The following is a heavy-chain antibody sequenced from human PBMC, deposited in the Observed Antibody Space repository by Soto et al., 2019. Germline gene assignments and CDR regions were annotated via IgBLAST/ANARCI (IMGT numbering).Heavy chain of an antibody. J-gene: IGHJ5*02. Sequence: EVQLLESGGGLVQPGGSLRLSCAASGYSFSTYAMSWVRQAPGKGLEWVSGISAGGGSPFIADSVKGRFIISRDNAKDTLYLQMNSLTGEDTAFYYCVKHAEYQLVSWFDPWGQGTLVTVSS. CDR3: VKHAEYQLVSWFDP. D-gene: IGHD6-6*01. V-gene: IGHV3-23*01. CDR1: GYSFSTYA. CDR2: ISAGGGSP.